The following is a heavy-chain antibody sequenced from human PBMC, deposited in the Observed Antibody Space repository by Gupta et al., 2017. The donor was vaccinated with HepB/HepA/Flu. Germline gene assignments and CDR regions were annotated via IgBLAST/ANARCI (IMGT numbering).Heavy chain of an antibody. J-gene: IGHJ6*02. CDR1: GFTFSRYD. CDR3: ARVGEGMGV. V-gene: IGHV3-13*04. Sequence: EVQLVESGGGLVQPGGSLRLSCAASGFTFSRYDMHCGRQATGQGPEWVSASGIAGDTDDADSVKGRFTISRENAKNFMYIKKIKLGAGDAAMDGCARVGEGMGVECQVPTVTVCS. D-gene: IGHD3-10*01. CDR2: SGIAGDT.